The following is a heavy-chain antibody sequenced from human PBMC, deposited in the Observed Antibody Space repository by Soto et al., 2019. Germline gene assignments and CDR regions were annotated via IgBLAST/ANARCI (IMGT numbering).Heavy chain of an antibody. V-gene: IGHV3-23*01. CDR1: GFTFSSYA. Sequence: EVQLLESGGGLVQPGGSLRLSCAASGFTFSSYAMSWVRQAPGKGLEWVSAISGSDGSTYYADSVKGRFTISRDNSKNTLYLQMNSLRAEDTAVYYCAMRGDFWSGDYYYGMDVWGQGTTVTVSS. J-gene: IGHJ6*02. CDR3: AMRGDFWSGDYYYGMDV. CDR2: ISGSDGST. D-gene: IGHD3-3*01.